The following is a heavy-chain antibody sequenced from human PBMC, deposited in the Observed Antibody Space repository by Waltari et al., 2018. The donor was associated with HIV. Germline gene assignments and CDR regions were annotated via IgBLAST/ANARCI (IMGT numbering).Heavy chain of an antibody. Sequence: QQWGAGLLKPSETLSLTCAVYGGSFSGYYWSWIRQPPGKGLEWIGEINHSGSTNYNPSLKSRVTISVDTSKNQFSLKLSSVTAADTAVYYCARGPTVTEIDYYYYRMDVLGQGTTVPVSS. D-gene: IGHD4-17*01. V-gene: IGHV4-34*01. CDR1: GGSFSGYY. J-gene: IGHJ6*02. CDR2: INHSGST. CDR3: ARGPTVTEIDYYYYRMDV.